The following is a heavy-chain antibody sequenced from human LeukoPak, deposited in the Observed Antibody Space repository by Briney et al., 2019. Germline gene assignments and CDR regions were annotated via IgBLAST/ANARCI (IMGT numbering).Heavy chain of an antibody. CDR3: ARDRGATTRTFDD. D-gene: IGHD1-26*01. V-gene: IGHV4-4*07. J-gene: IGHJ4*02. CDR2: IYVSGST. Sequence: SETLSLTCSVSVGSISGHYWNWIRQPAGKGREWIGRIYVSGSTDYNPSLKSRVTMSVDTSRSQFSLKLSSVTAADTAVYYCARDRGATTRTFDDWGQGTLVTVSS. CDR1: VGSISGHY.